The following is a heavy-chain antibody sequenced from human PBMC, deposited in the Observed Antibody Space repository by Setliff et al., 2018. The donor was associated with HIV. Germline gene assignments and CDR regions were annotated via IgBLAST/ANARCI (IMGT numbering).Heavy chain of an antibody. CDR2: IFYSGST. CDR1: GGLFTGYY. Sequence: SETLSLTCAVSGGLFTGYYWGWIRQPPGKGLEWIGSIFYSGSTYYNPSLKSRVIISVDTSKNQFSLKLSSVTAADTAVYYCASEGRVVVIEPIWGQGTMVTVSS. V-gene: IGHV4-39*01. D-gene: IGHD3-22*01. CDR3: ASEGRVVVIEPI. J-gene: IGHJ3*02.